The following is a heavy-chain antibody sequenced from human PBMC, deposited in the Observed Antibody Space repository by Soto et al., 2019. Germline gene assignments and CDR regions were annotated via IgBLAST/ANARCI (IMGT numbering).Heavy chain of an antibody. Sequence: EVQLVESGGGVVQPGGSLRLSCAASGFTFSTYDMHWVRQATGKGLEWVSAIGSADDPYYLGSVKGRFTISRENAKNSWYLQMNSRRAGDTAVYYCARAYSGRLPRRADYYFALDVWGQGTTVTVSS. CDR3: ARAYSGRLPRRADYYFALDV. CDR2: IGSADDP. CDR1: GFTFSTYD. D-gene: IGHD2-15*01. V-gene: IGHV3-13*05. J-gene: IGHJ6*02.